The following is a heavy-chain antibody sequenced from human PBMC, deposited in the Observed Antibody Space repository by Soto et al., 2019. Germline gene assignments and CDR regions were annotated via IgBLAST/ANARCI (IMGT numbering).Heavy chain of an antibody. D-gene: IGHD2-15*01. V-gene: IGHV3-23*01. Sequence: EVQLLESGGGLVQPGGSLRLSCAASGFTFSSYAMSWVRQAPGKGLEWVSAISGSGGSTYYADSVKGRFTISRDNSKNTLYLQMNSLRAEDTAVYYCCRAANYYYYGMDVWGQGTMVTVSS. J-gene: IGHJ6*02. CDR2: ISGSGGST. CDR3: CRAANYYYYGMDV. CDR1: GFTFSSYA.